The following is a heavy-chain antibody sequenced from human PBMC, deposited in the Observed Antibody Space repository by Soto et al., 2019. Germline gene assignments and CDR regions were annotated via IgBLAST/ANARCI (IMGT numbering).Heavy chain of an antibody. CDR2: INHSGST. CDR3: ASRSSGSTGPWFDP. D-gene: IGHD3-10*01. Sequence: SETLSLTCAVYGGSFSGYYWSWIRQPPGKGLEWIGEINHSGSTNYNPSLKSRVTISVDTSKNQFSLKLSSVTAADTAVYYCASRSSGSTGPWFDPWGQGTLVTVSS. V-gene: IGHV4-34*01. CDR1: GGSFSGYY. J-gene: IGHJ5*02.